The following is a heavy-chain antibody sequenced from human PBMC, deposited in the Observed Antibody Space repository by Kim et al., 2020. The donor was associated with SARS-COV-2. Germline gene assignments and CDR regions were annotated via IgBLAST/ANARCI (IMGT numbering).Heavy chain of an antibody. V-gene: IGHV5-10-1*01. D-gene: IGHD1-26*01. CDR3: ARHSGYSEALDY. J-gene: IGHJ4*02. Sequence: NCSPSFQGHVTISADKSISTAYLQWSSLKASDTAMYYCARHSGYSEALDYWGQGTLVTVSS.